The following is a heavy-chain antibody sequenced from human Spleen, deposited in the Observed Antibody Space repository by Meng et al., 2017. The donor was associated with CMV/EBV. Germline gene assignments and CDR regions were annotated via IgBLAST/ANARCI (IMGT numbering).Heavy chain of an antibody. CDR3: AKDLASYQSEYYFDY. CDR1: GFTFSSYS. J-gene: IGHJ4*02. Sequence: GESLKISCAASGFTFSSYSMNWVRQAPGKGLEWVSYISSSSSTIYYADSVKGRFTISRDNSKNTLYLQMDSLRAEDTAVYYCAKDLASYQSEYYFDYWGQGTLVTVSS. V-gene: IGHV3-48*04. D-gene: IGHD2-2*01. CDR2: ISSSSSTI.